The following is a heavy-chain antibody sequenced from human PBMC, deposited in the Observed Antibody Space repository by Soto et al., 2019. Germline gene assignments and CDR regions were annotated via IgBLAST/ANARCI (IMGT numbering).Heavy chain of an antibody. V-gene: IGHV3-9*01. J-gene: IGHJ3*01. D-gene: IGHD3-3*01. CDR3: TKDFTIFSVVGAFDV. CDR2: ISWDSGSV. Sequence: EVQLVESGGGLVQPGRSLRLSCSASGFTFEDYVMHWVRQAPGKGLEWVSRISWDSGSVAYADSVKGRFTISRDNAKNSLYLQMTSLRPDDTAVYYGTKDFTIFSVVGAFDVWGQGTMVTVSS. CDR1: GFTFEDYV.